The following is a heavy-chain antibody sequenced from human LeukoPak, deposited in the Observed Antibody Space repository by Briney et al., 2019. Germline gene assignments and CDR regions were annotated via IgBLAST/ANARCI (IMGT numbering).Heavy chain of an antibody. CDR2: FSAYNGNT. Sequence: ASVKVSCKASGYTFTSYGISWVRQAPGQGLEWMGWFSAYNGNTNYAQKLQGRVTMTTDTSTSTAYMELRSLRSDDTAVYYCARWEGYYDILTGYYVDYWGQGTLVTVSS. CDR3: ARWEGYYDILTGYYVDY. J-gene: IGHJ4*02. D-gene: IGHD3-9*01. V-gene: IGHV1-18*01. CDR1: GYTFTSYG.